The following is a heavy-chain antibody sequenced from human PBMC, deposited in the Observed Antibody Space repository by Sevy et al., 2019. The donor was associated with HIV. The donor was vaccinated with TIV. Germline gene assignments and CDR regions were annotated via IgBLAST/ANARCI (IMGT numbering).Heavy chain of an antibody. CDR1: GFTFSSYK. V-gene: IGHV3-48*03. CDR3: ARSTRYYYYMDV. J-gene: IGHJ6*03. CDR2: ISSSGSTI. Sequence: GGSLRLSCAASGFTFSSYKMNWVRQAPGKGLEWVSYISSSGSTIYYADSVKGRFTISRDNAKNSLYLQMNSLRAEDTAVYYCARSTRYYYYMDVWGKGTTVTVSS.